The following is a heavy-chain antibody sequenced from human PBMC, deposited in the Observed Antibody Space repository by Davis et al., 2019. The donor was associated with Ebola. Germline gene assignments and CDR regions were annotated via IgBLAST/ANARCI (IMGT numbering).Heavy chain of an antibody. J-gene: IGHJ4*02. CDR3: ARVGAGGEPFDY. Sequence: ASVKVSCKASGYTFTSYAMHWVRQAPGQRLEWMGWINAGNGNTKYSQKFQGRVTITRDTSASTAYMELSSLRSEDTAVCYCARVGAGGEPFDYWGQGTLVTVSS. V-gene: IGHV1-3*01. D-gene: IGHD1-26*01. CDR1: GYTFTSYA. CDR2: INAGNGNT.